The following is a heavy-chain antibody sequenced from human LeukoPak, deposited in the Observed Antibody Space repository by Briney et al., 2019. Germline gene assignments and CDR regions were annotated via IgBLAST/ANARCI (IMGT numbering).Heavy chain of an antibody. V-gene: IGHV3-21*01. CDR1: GFTFSSYS. J-gene: IGHJ4*02. CDR2: ISSSSSYI. D-gene: IGHD4-17*01. CDR3: AREEDPTTVTTFCDY. Sequence: PGGSLRLSCAASGFTFSSYSMNWVRQALGKGLEWVSSISSSSSYIYYADSVKGRFTISRDNAKNSLYLQMNSLRAEDTAVYYCAREEDPTTVTTFCDYWGQGTLVTVSS.